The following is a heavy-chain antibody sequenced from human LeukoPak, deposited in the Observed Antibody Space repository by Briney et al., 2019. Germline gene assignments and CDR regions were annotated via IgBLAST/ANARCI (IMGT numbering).Heavy chain of an antibody. Sequence: GGSLRLSCAASGFTFSSYAMSWVRQAPGKGLEWVSAISGSGGSTYYADSVKGRFTISRDNSKNTPYLQMNGLRAEDTAVYYCAKKYYYDSSGYYYITAHFDYWGQGTLVTVSS. CDR3: AKKYYYDSSGYYYITAHFDY. CDR2: ISGSGGST. J-gene: IGHJ4*02. V-gene: IGHV3-23*01. D-gene: IGHD3-22*01. CDR1: GFTFSSYA.